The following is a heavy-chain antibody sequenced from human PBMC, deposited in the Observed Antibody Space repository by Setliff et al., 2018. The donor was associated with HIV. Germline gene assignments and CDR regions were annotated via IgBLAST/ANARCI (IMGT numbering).Heavy chain of an antibody. CDR2: RWYDGSDK. J-gene: IGHJ4*02. V-gene: IGHV3-33*03. D-gene: IGHD6-19*01. CDR3: AKNLYRSPWSPLDY. CDR1: GFRFSTYG. Sequence: PGGSLRLSCVASGFRFSTYGMHWVRQAPGKGLEWVTFRWYDGSDKYYLDSVKGRFTISRDNSKNTLYLQMNNLRPEDTAVYYCAKNLYRSPWSPLDYWGQGALVTVSS.